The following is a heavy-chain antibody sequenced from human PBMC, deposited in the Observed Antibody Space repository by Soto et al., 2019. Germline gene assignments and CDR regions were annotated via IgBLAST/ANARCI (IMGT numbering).Heavy chain of an antibody. CDR2: ISGSGAGT. Sequence: EVQLLESGGGLVQPGGSLRLSCVSSGFNFNTYAMSWVRQAPGKGLEWVSVISGSGAGTYYADSVKGRFTISRDNSKNTLYLQMNSLRVEDTAVYYCAKAYYDFWSGYLGDYFDYWGQGTLITVSS. D-gene: IGHD3-3*01. V-gene: IGHV3-23*01. CDR3: AKAYYDFWSGYLGDYFDY. CDR1: GFNFNTYA. J-gene: IGHJ4*02.